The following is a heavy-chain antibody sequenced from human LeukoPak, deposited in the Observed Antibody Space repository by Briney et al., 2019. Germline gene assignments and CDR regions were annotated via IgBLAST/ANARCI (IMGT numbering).Heavy chain of an antibody. Sequence: GGSLRLSCAASGFTFSSYSMNWVRQAPGKGLEWVSSISTSSRYIYYADSVKGRFAISRDNAKSLLFLQMNSLRAEDTAVYYCARDGAYSGSYYYFDYWGQGTLVTVSS. CDR1: GFTFSSYS. CDR2: ISTSSRYI. CDR3: ARDGAYSGSYYYFDY. V-gene: IGHV3-21*01. J-gene: IGHJ4*02. D-gene: IGHD1-26*01.